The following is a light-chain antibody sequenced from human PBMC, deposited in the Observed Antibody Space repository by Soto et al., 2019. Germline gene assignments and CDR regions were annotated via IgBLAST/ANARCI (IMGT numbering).Light chain of an antibody. CDR2: NTN. Sequence: QTVVTQEPSFSVSPGGTVTLTCGLSSGSVSASYYPSWYQQTPGQAPRTLIYNTNTRSSGVPDRFSGSILGNKAALTITGAQADDDSDYYCVLYMGSGICVFGGGTKVTVL. J-gene: IGLJ3*02. CDR1: SGSVSASYY. V-gene: IGLV8-61*01. CDR3: VLYMGSGICV.